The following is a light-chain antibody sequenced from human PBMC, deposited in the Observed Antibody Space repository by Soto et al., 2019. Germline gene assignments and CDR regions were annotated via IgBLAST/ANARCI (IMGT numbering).Light chain of an antibody. J-gene: IGLJ1*01. Sequence: QSALTQPASVSGSPGQSITISCTGTSSDIGTYNLVSWYQQHPGKAPKLMIYEVNKRPSGVSDRFSGSKSGNTASLTISGLQAEDEADYYCCSYAGSSTRYVFGTGTKLTVL. V-gene: IGLV2-23*02. CDR3: CSYAGSSTRYV. CDR1: SSDIGTYNL. CDR2: EVN.